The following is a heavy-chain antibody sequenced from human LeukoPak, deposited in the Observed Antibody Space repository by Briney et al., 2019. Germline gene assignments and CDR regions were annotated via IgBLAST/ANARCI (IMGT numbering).Heavy chain of an antibody. V-gene: IGHV4-31*03. CDR1: GGFISGSGHY. Sequence: SETLSLTCTVSGGFISGSGHYWTWTRQHPGEGLEWLGFIHPGGSIYYNPSLSGRLIISADTSKNQMSLKLSSVTAADMAVYYCSTGGDTAKGGDSWGQGTLVTVSS. D-gene: IGHD5-18*01. J-gene: IGHJ4*02. CDR2: IHPGGSI. CDR3: STGGDTAKGGDS.